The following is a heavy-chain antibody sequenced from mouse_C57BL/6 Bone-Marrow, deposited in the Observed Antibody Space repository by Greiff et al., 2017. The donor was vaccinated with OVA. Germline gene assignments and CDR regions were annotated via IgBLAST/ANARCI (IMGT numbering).Heavy chain of an antibody. Sequence: QVQLKESGAELVRPATSVKVSCKASGYAFTNYLIEWVKQRPGQGLEWIGVINPGSGGTNYNEKFKGKATLTADKSSSTAYMQLSSLTSEDSAVYFCARYYYGSSYWYFDVWGTGTTVTVAS. J-gene: IGHJ1*03. D-gene: IGHD1-1*01. CDR3: ARYYYGSSYWYFDV. V-gene: IGHV1-54*01. CDR2: INPGSGGT. CDR1: GYAFTNYL.